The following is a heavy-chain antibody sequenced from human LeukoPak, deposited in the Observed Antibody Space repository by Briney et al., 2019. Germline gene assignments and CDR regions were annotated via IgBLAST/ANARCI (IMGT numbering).Heavy chain of an antibody. CDR1: GFTFSSYS. V-gene: IGHV3-21*01. CDR2: ISSSSSYI. J-gene: IGHJ4*02. CDR3: AELGGVDGVTTARY. D-gene: IGHD4-17*01. Sequence: GGSLRLSCAASGFTFSSYSMNWVRQAPGKGLEWVSSISSSSSYIYYADSVKGRFTISRDNAKNTLYLQMNSLRAEDTAVYYCAELGGVDGVTTARYWGQGTLVTVSS.